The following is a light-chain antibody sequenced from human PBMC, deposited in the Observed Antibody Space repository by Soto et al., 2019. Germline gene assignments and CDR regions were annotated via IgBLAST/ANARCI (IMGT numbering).Light chain of an antibody. CDR3: SSYAGSSNV. V-gene: IGLV2-8*01. Sequence: ARTQPPSASGSAGQSVSMSCTGTSSDGGGYNYVSWYQQHPGKAPKLMIYEVNKRPSGVPDRFSGSKSGNTASLTVSGLQAEDEADYYCSSYAGSSNVFGTGTKVTV. CDR1: SSDGGGYNY. J-gene: IGLJ1*01. CDR2: EVN.